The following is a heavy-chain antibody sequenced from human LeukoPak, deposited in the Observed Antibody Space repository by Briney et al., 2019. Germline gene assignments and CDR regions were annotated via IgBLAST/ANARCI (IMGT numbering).Heavy chain of an antibody. CDR2: INPSGGST. CDR1: GYTFTSYG. Sequence: ASVKVSCKASGYTFTSYGISWVRQAPGQGLEWMGIINPSGGSTSYAQKFQGRVTMTRDTSTSTVYMELSSLRSEDTAVYYCARDIPRRYSSPDYWGQGTLVTVSS. V-gene: IGHV1-46*01. D-gene: IGHD6-13*01. CDR3: ARDIPRRYSSPDY. J-gene: IGHJ4*02.